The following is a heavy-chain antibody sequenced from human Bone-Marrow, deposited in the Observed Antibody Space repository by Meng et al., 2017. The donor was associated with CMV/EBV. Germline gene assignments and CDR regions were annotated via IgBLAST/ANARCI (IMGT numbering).Heavy chain of an antibody. Sequence: CTVSGGSISSGGYYWSWIRQHPGKGLEWIGYIYYSGSTYYNPSLKSRVTISVDTSKNQFSLKLSSVTAADTAVYYCARDSSRWELPLDWGQGTLVTAS. CDR2: IYYSGST. J-gene: IGHJ4*02. CDR3: ARDSSRWELPLD. V-gene: IGHV4-31*03. D-gene: IGHD1-26*01. CDR1: GGSISSGGYY.